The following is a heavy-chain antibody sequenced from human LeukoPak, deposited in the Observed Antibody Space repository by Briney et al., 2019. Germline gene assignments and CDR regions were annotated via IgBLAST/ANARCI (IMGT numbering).Heavy chain of an antibody. CDR1: GFNFESYS. Sequence: GGSLRLSCAASGFNFESYSMNWVRQAPGKGLEWVSSISTSSSYIYYADTVKGRFTISRDNARNSLYLQMNSLRAEDTAVYYCARGAEGIAATDSNFDYWGQGTLVTVSS. D-gene: IGHD6-13*01. V-gene: IGHV3-21*06. CDR2: ISTSSSYI. J-gene: IGHJ4*02. CDR3: ARGAEGIAATDSNFDY.